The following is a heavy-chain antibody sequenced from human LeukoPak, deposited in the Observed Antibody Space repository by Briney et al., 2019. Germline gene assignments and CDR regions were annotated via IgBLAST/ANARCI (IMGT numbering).Heavy chain of an antibody. D-gene: IGHD3-10*01. Sequence: GGSLRLSCAASGFTFTTYWMHWVRQAPGKGLVWVSRINPDGSSTTYADSVKCRFTISRDNAKNTLYLQMNSLRAEDTAVYYCARSTMVRGVFDYWGQGTLVTVSS. J-gene: IGHJ4*02. V-gene: IGHV3-74*01. CDR3: ARSTMVRGVFDY. CDR1: GFTFTTYW. CDR2: INPDGSST.